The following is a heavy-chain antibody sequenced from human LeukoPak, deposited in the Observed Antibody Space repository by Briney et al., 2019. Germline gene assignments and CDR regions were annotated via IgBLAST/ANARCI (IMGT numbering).Heavy chain of an antibody. CDR2: ISSSSSTI. CDR3: ARARYTDIDY. Sequence: GGSLRLSCAAAGFTFTTYDMNWVRQAPGKGLEWVSYISSSSSTIYYADSVKGRFTISRDNAKNSLYLQMNSLRAEDTAVYYCARARYTDIDYWGQGTLVTVSS. V-gene: IGHV3-48*04. D-gene: IGHD5-12*01. J-gene: IGHJ4*02. CDR1: GFTFTTYD.